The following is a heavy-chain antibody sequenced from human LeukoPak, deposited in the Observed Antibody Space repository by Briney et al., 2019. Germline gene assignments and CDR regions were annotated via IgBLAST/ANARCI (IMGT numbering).Heavy chain of an antibody. Sequence: PGGSLRLSCAASGFTFSSCARSWVRQAPGKGLEWVSAISGSGGSTYYADSVKGRFTISRDNSKNTLYLQMNSLRAEDTAVYYCAKGIGEWELLHYFDYLLQGTLVTVSS. CDR2: ISGSGGST. D-gene: IGHD1-26*01. CDR3: AKGIGEWELLHYFDY. V-gene: IGHV3-23*01. J-gene: IGHJ4*02. CDR1: GFTFSSCA.